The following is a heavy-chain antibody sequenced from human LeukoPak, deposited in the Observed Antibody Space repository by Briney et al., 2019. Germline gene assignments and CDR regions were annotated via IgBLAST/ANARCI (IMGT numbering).Heavy chain of an antibody. CDR2: IKQDGSEK. CDR3: ARAEFYYDRSGYYPRYYNYYYMDV. V-gene: IGHV3-7*01. CDR1: GFTFSSYW. Sequence: GGSLRLSCAASGFTFSSYWMSWVRQAPGKGLEWVANIKQDGSEKYYVDSVKGRFTISRDNAKNTLYLQMNSLRAEDTAVFYCARAEFYYDRSGYYPRYYNYYYMDVWGKGTTVTVSS. D-gene: IGHD3-22*01. J-gene: IGHJ6*03.